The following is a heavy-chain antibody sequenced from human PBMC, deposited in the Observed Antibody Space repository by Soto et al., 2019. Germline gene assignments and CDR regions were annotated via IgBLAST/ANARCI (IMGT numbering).Heavy chain of an antibody. D-gene: IGHD4-17*01. CDR2: IYYSGST. Sequence: SETLSLTCAVSGGSISSSSYYWGWIRQPPGKGLEWIGSIYYSGSTYYNPSLKSRVTISVDTSKNQFSLKLSSVTAADTAVYYCASPYHDYGDYFDYWGQGTLVTVS. CDR3: ASPYHDYGDYFDY. V-gene: IGHV4-39*01. CDR1: GGSISSSSYY. J-gene: IGHJ4*02.